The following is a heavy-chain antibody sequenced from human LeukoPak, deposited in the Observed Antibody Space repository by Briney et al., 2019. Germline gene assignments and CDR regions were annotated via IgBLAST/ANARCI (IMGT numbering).Heavy chain of an antibody. J-gene: IGHJ4*02. V-gene: IGHV1-46*01. D-gene: IGHD5-24*01. CDR1: GYTFTNYG. CDR2: INPSGGST. CDR3: ARGGDGYKAGDY. Sequence: ASVKVSCKASGYTFTNYGITWVRQAPGQGLEWMGIINPSGGSTSYAQKFQGRVTMTRDTSTSTVYMELSSLRSEDTAVYYCARGGDGYKAGDYWGQGTLVTVSS.